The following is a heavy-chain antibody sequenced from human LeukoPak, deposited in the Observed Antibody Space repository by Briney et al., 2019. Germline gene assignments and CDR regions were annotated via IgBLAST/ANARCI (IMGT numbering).Heavy chain of an antibody. Sequence: PSETLSLTCTVSGYSISSDYFWGWIRRPPGKGLEWIGTIYHSGSAYYNPSLESRVTISVDTSKNQFSLKVGSVTAADTAVYYCARRDSSWYFFDFWGQGTLVTVSS. CDR3: ARRDSSWYFFDF. J-gene: IGHJ4*02. CDR2: IYHSGSA. V-gene: IGHV4-38-2*02. D-gene: IGHD6-13*01. CDR1: GYSISSDYF.